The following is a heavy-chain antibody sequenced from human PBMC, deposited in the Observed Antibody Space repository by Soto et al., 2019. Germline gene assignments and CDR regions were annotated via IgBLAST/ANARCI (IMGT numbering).Heavy chain of an antibody. J-gene: IGHJ4*02. V-gene: IGHV3-7*03. CDR1: GFTFSNAW. CDR3: ARDPFDY. CDR2: TKQDGSGK. Sequence: EVQLVESGGGLVQPGGSLRLSCSASGFTFSNAWMSWVRQAPGKGLEWVASTKQDGSGKYYVDSVKGRFTISRDNAKNSLDLQMNSLRAEDTAVYYCARDPFDYWGQGTLVNVSS.